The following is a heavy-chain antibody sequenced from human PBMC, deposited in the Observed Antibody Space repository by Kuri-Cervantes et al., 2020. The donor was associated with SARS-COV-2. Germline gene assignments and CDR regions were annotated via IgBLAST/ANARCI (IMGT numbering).Heavy chain of an antibody. D-gene: IGHD3-10*01. J-gene: IGHJ6*02. CDR1: GFTFSSYW. CDR3: ARVPSITMVRGANSCGMDV. CDR2: INSDGSST. V-gene: IGHV3-74*01. Sequence: GESLKISCAASGFTFSSYWMHWVRQAPGKGLVWVSRINSDGSSTSYADSVKGRFTISRDNAKNTLYLQMNSLRAEDTAVYYCARVPSITMVRGANSCGMDVWGQGTTVTVSS.